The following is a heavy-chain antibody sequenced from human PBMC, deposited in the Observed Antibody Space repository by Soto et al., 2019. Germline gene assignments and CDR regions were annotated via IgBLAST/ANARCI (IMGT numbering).Heavy chain of an antibody. CDR3: ARTGYCSGGSCYYGMDV. D-gene: IGHD2-15*01. CDR2: INSDGSST. Sequence: GGFLRLSCAASGFTFSSYWMHCVRQAPGKGLVWVSRINSDGSSTSYADSVKGRFTISRDNAKNTLYLQMNSLRAEDTAVYYCARTGYCSGGSCYYGMDVWGQGTTVTV. J-gene: IGHJ6*02. V-gene: IGHV3-74*01. CDR1: GFTFSSYW.